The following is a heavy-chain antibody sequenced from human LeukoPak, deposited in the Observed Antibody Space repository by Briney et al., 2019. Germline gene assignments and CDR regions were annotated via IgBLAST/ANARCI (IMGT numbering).Heavy chain of an antibody. CDR1: GFTFSSYS. V-gene: IGHV3-48*04. CDR2: ISSSSSTI. CDR3: ARGHYGSGPDYYYYYMDV. D-gene: IGHD3-10*01. Sequence: GGSLRLSCAASGFTFSSYSMNWVRQAPGKGLEWVSYISSSSSTIYYADSVKGRFTISRDNAKNSLYLQMNSLRVEDTAVYYCARGHYGSGPDYYYYYMDVWGKGTTVTVSS. J-gene: IGHJ6*03.